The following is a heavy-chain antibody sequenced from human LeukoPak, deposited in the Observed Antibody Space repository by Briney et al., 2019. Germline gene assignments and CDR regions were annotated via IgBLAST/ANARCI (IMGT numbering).Heavy chain of an antibody. Sequence: PGGSLRLSCAASGFTFSSYGMHWVRQAPGKGLEWVAVIWYDGSNKYYADSVKGRFNISRDNSKNTLFLQMNSLRAEDTAVYYCAKDGGLWVSAHWGDSWGRGTLVTVSS. V-gene: IGHV3-33*06. CDR2: IWYDGSNK. CDR3: AKDGGLWVSAHWGDS. J-gene: IGHJ4*02. D-gene: IGHD7-27*01. CDR1: GFTFSSYG.